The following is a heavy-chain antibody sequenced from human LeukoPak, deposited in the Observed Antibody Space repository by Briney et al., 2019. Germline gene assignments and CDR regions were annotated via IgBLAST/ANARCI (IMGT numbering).Heavy chain of an antibody. CDR3: ARTNIGPYWFGP. V-gene: IGHV4-39*01. D-gene: IGHD2/OR15-2a*01. CDR2: IHYAGTP. Sequence: SETLSPTCTVSGGSISNYYWAWIRQSAGKGLEWIGSIHYAGTPYYIVSLKSRVTISVDTSKNKFSLNLTYVTAADTAVYYCARTNIGPYWFGPWGQGTLVTVSS. CDR1: GGSISNYY. J-gene: IGHJ5*02.